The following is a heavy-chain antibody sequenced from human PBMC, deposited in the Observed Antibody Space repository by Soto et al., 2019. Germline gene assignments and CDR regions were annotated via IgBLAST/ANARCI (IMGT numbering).Heavy chain of an antibody. Sequence: QVRLVESGGNVVQPGRSLRLSCATSGFNFNYHGMQWVRQAPGKGLEWVAHLWAGGNYAYYAYSVKGRFTISSDQSTNTLYLQMNSLGAEDTAVYYCTRDAQQLANYGMDVWGQGTTVTVSS. V-gene: IGHV3-33*01. J-gene: IGHJ6*02. CDR3: TRDAQQLANYGMDV. CDR1: GFNFNYHG. D-gene: IGHD6-13*01. CDR2: LWAGGNYA.